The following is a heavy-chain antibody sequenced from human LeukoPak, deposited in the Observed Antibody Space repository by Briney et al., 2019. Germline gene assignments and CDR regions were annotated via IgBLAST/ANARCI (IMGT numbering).Heavy chain of an antibody. CDR3: ARDPEYSYDYYFDY. D-gene: IGHD5-18*01. J-gene: IGHJ4*02. CDR2: IGNSGSPI. Sequence: GGSLRLSCGASGFTFSSYEMNWVRQAPGKGLEGVSYIGNSGSPIYYADSVKGRFTISRDNAKNSLYLQMNSLRAEDTAVYYCARDPEYSYDYYFDYWGQGTLVTVSS. CDR1: GFTFSSYE. V-gene: IGHV3-48*03.